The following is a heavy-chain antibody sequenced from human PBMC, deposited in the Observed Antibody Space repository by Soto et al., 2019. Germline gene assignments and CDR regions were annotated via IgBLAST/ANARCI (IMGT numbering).Heavy chain of an antibody. CDR3: AKVGWEDY. CDR1: GFTFSTYS. J-gene: IGHJ4*02. V-gene: IGHV3-23*01. D-gene: IGHD6-19*01. CDR2: ISGSGDST. Sequence: GGSLRLSCAVSGFTFSTYSMSWVRQAPGKRLEWVSGISGSGDSTDYADSVKGRFTISRDNSKNTLFLQMNSLRADDTAVYFCAKVGWEDYWGQGTLVTVSS.